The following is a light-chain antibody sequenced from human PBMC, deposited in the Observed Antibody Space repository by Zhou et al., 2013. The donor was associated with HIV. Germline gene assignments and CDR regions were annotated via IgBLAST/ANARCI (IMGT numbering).Light chain of an antibody. CDR3: QQYGNSPLT. Sequence: EIVMTQSPSTLSVSPGERVTLSCRASQSVFSNLAWYQQRPGQAPRLLIYAASSRATGIPDRFSGSGSGTDFTLTISRLEPEDFAVYSCQQYGNSPLTFGGGTKVEIK. CDR2: AAS. V-gene: IGKV3-20*01. J-gene: IGKJ4*01. CDR1: QSVFSN.